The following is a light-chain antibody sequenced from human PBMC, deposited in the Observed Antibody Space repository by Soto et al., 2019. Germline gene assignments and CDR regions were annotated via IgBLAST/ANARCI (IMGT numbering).Light chain of an antibody. Sequence: DIQMTQSPSTLSASVGDRVTITCRASQSISSWLAWYQQKPGKAPKLLIYDASSLESGVPSRFSGSGSGTEFTLTISSPQPDDFATYYCQQFGSYSPAFGQGTKVDIK. J-gene: IGKJ1*01. CDR3: QQFGSYSPA. CDR1: QSISSW. V-gene: IGKV1-5*01. CDR2: DAS.